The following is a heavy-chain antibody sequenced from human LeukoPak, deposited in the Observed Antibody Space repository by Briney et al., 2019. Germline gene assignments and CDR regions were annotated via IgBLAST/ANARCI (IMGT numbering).Heavy chain of an antibody. CDR3: ARGRPHGNDY. D-gene: IGHD4-23*01. Sequence: PGGSLRLSCSASGFTFSAYFMHWVRQAPGKGLEYVSSISSNEYDTYYADSVKGRFSISRDNAKNTLYLQMNSLRVEDTAVYYCARGRPHGNDYWGQGTLVTVSS. CDR1: GFTFSAYF. V-gene: IGHV3-64*04. CDR2: ISSNEYDT. J-gene: IGHJ4*02.